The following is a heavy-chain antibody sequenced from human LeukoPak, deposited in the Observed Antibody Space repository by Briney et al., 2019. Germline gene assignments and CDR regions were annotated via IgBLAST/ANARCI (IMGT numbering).Heavy chain of an antibody. J-gene: IGHJ4*02. D-gene: IGHD6-19*01. CDR2: LTNSGGSGGVT. V-gene: IGHV3-23*01. CDR3: ARHGSWSFDS. Sequence: GGSLRLSCAASGFTFSTYAMSWVRQAPGKGLEWVSALTNSGGSGGVTYYVDSVKGRFIISRDNSKSTLYLQMNSLRAEDTAVYYCARHGSWSFDSWGQGTLVIVSS. CDR1: GFTFSTYA.